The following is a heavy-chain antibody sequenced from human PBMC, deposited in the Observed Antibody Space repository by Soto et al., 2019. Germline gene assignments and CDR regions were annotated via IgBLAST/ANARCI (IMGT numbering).Heavy chain of an antibody. CDR2: IIPIFGTA. CDR1: GGTFSSYA. V-gene: IGHV1-69*13. D-gene: IGHD2-2*01. Sequence: SVKVSCKASGGTFSSYAISWVRRAPGQGLEWMGGIIPIFGTANYAQKFQGRVTITADESTSTAYMELSSLRSEDTAVYYCAIHDIVLVPHYYYYGMDVWGQGTTVTVSS. J-gene: IGHJ6*02. CDR3: AIHDIVLVPHYYYYGMDV.